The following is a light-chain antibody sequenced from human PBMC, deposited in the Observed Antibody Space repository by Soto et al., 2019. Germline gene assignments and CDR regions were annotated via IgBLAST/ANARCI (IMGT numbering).Light chain of an antibody. Sequence: SVLTQPASVSGSSGQSITISCTGTRTDVGGFNHFFWYQQHPGKAPKVIIYEVYNRPSGVSSRFSGSKSGNTASLTISGLQAEDEADYYCSLYTSISALAVFGTGTKVTVL. CDR2: EVY. V-gene: IGLV2-14*01. J-gene: IGLJ1*01. CDR3: SLYTSISALAV. CDR1: RTDVGGFNH.